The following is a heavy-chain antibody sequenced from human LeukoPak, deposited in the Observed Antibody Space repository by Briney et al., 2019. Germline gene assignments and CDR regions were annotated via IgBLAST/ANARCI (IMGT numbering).Heavy chain of an antibody. CDR2: ISGGGERT. Sequence: GGSLRLSCAAWGVVFRNPAMNWARQSPGRGLEWVSAISGGGERTFYADSAKGRFTISRDNSKNMVYLQMNSLRADDTAIYYCGKDGGQYSSGPEFDPRGQGDLVTVSS. D-gene: IGHD6-19*01. CDR1: GVVFRNPA. J-gene: IGHJ5*02. CDR3: GKDGGQYSSGPEFDP. V-gene: IGHV3-23*01.